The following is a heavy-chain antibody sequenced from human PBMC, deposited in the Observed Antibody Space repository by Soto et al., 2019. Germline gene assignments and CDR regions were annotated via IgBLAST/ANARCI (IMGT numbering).Heavy chain of an antibody. V-gene: IGHV4-39*01. CDR3: ARHSHSLSSGWYRRAFDI. J-gene: IGHJ3*02. D-gene: IGHD6-19*01. CDR2: IDYSGTT. Sequence: SETLSLTCTVSGGSISSSSYYWGWIRQPPGKGLEWIGSIDYSGTTYYNPSLKSRVTISVDRSKTQFSLRLSSVTAADTAVYYCARHSHSLSSGWYRRAFDIWAKGQWSPSPQ. CDR1: GGSISSSSYY.